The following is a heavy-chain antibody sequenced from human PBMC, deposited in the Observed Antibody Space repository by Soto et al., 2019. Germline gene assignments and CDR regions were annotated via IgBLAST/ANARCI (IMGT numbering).Heavy chain of an antibody. Sequence: TSETLSLTCAVSGGSFTSNNWWTWVRQPPGQGLEWIGEIYRTGSTNYNPSLKSRVTISLDKSENQFSLKVTSLTAADTAVYYCASRDPGTSVDYWGQGTLGTSPQ. CDR3: ASRDPGTSVDY. D-gene: IGHD1-7*01. V-gene: IGHV4-4*02. CDR2: IYRTGST. CDR1: GGSFTSNNW. J-gene: IGHJ4*02.